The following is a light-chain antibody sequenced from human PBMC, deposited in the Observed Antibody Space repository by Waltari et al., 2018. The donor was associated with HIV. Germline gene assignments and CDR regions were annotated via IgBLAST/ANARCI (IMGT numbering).Light chain of an antibody. CDR3: AAWDDTLYGWV. V-gene: IGLV1-47*01. Sequence: QSVLTQPPSASGTPGQGVTISCSGSSANVGNTVYWYQQLPGTAPKVLIYRDNQRPSGVPDRFSGSRSGTSASLDVSGLRSEDEATYFCAAWDDTLYGWVFGGGTKLTVL. CDR1: SANVGNT. J-gene: IGLJ3*02. CDR2: RDN.